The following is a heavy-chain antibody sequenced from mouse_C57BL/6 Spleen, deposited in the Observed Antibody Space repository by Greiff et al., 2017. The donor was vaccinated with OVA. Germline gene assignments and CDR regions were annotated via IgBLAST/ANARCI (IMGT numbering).Heavy chain of an antibody. CDR1: GFTFSDYY. Sequence: EVKLVESEGGLVQPGRSMKLSCTASGFTFSDYYMAWVRQVPEKGLEWVANINYDGSSTYYLDSLKSRFIISRDNAKNILYLQMSSLKSEDTATYYCARARGTGPLDYWGQGTTLTVSS. V-gene: IGHV5-16*01. CDR2: INYDGSST. J-gene: IGHJ2*01. CDR3: ARARGTGPLDY. D-gene: IGHD4-1*01.